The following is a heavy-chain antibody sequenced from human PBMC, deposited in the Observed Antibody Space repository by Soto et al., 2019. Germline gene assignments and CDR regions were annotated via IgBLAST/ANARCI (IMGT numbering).Heavy chain of an antibody. Sequence: GASVKVSCKASGYTFTSYDINWVRQATGQGLEWMGWMNPNSGNTGYAQKFQGRVTMTRNTSISTAYMELSSLRSEDTAVYYCARARRSGSPPPQYYYHMDVWGQGTSVTVSS. CDR1: GYTFTSYD. J-gene: IGHJ6*03. D-gene: IGHD3-22*01. CDR3: ARARRSGSPPPQYYYHMDV. CDR2: MNPNSGNT. V-gene: IGHV1-8*01.